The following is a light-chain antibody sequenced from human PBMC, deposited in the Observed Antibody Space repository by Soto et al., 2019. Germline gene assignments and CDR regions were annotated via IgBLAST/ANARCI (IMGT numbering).Light chain of an antibody. CDR1: QDISND. Sequence: DIQMTQSPSSLSASVGDRVTITCRASQDISNDLGWYQQKPGKAPKRLIYAASSLQSGVPSRFSGSGSGTEFPLTIRGLQPEYFPTYYGLQAHRYALTVGEGNKVDIK. CDR3: LQAHRYALT. V-gene: IGKV1-17*01. CDR2: AAS. J-gene: IGKJ1*01.